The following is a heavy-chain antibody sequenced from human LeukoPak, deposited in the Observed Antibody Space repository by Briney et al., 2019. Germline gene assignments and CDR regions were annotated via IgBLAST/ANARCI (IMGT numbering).Heavy chain of an antibody. CDR3: ASLTHADY. Sequence: GGSLRLSCAASGFTFSSYEMNWVRQAPGKGLEWVSYISSSGSTIYYADSVKGRLTISRDNAKKSLYLQMNSLRAEDTAVYHCASLTHADYWGQGTLVTVSS. CDR1: GFTFSSYE. J-gene: IGHJ4*02. CDR2: ISSSGSTI. V-gene: IGHV3-48*03.